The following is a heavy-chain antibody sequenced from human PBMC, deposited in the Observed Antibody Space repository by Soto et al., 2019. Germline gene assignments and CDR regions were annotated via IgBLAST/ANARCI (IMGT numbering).Heavy chain of an antibody. V-gene: IGHV3-30-3*01. CDR3: AREGEGLDY. D-gene: IGHD3-16*01. CDR2: ISYDGSDK. CDR1: GLTFSSYA. J-gene: IGHJ4*02. Sequence: QVQLVESGGGVVQPGRSLRLSCAASGLTFSSYAMHWVRQAPGRGLEWVADISYDGSDKYYADSVKGRFTISRDNSKNTLYLQMNSLRTEDTAVYYCAREGEGLDYWGQGTLVTVSS.